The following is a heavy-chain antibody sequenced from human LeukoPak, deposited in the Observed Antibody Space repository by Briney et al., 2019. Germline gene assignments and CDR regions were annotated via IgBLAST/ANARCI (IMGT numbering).Heavy chain of an antibody. D-gene: IGHD2-2*01. CDR1: GYSISSGYY. CDR3: ARMGMGYCSSTSCYGWFDP. J-gene: IGHJ5*02. V-gene: IGHV4-38-2*02. Sequence: SETLSLTCTVSGYSISSGYYWGWIRQPPGKGLEWIGSIYHSGSTYYNPSLKSRVTISVDTSKNQFSLKLSSVTAADTAVYYCARMGMGYCSSTSCYGWFDPWGQGTLVTVSS. CDR2: IYHSGST.